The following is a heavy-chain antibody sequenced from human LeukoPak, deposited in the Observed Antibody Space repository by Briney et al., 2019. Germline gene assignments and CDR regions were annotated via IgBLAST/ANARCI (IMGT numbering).Heavy chain of an antibody. D-gene: IGHD3-9*01. CDR2: ISHDGNVK. J-gene: IGHJ4*02. CDR3: ARDRDWMLYDY. V-gene: IGHV3-33*01. CDR1: GFTFHTYV. Sequence: GGSLRLSCAGSGFTFHTYVMHWVRQVPGKGLEWVARISHDGNVKFYAGSVKGRFTISRDNSKNTLSLEMYSLRADDTAIYYCARDRDWMLYDYWGQGTLVTVSS.